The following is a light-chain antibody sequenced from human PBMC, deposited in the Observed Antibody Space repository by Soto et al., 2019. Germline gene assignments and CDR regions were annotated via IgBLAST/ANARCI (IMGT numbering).Light chain of an antibody. CDR2: EVT. V-gene: IGLV2-8*01. CDR3: SSFPSSNTWV. CDR1: SSDVGAYNY. Sequence: QSVLTQPPSASGSPGQSVTISCTGTSSDVGAYNYVSWYQQHAGKAPKLVIYEVTKRPSGVPDRFSGSKSANTASLTVSGLQAEDEADYYCSSFPSSNTWVFGGGTKVTVL. J-gene: IGLJ3*02.